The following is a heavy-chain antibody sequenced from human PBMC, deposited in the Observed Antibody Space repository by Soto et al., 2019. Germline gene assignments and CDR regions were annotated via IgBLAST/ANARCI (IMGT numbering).Heavy chain of an antibody. CDR1: GGSISSGGYS. Sequence: QLQLQESGSGLVKPSQTLSLTCAVSGGSISSGGYSWSWIRQPPGKGLEWIGYIYHSGSTYYNPSLKGRVTISVDRSKNQFSLKLSSVTAADTAVYYCARAQGYCSRTSCYTEWFDPWGQGTLVTVSS. D-gene: IGHD2-2*02. V-gene: IGHV4-30-2*01. CDR2: IYHSGST. CDR3: ARAQGYCSRTSCYTEWFDP. J-gene: IGHJ5*02.